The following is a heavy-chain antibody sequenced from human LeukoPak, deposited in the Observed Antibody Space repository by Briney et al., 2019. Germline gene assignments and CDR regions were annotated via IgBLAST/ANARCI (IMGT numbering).Heavy chain of an antibody. V-gene: IGHV3-23*01. CDR1: GFTFSSYA. Sequence: GSLRLSCAASGFTFSSYAMSWVRQAPGKGLEWVSAISGSGGSTYYADSVKGRFTISRDNSKNTLYLQMNSLRAEDTAVYYCAKDLEYQLLWPDYYYGMDVWGQGTTVTVSS. CDR3: AKDLEYQLLWPDYYYGMDV. D-gene: IGHD2-2*01. J-gene: IGHJ6*02. CDR2: ISGSGGST.